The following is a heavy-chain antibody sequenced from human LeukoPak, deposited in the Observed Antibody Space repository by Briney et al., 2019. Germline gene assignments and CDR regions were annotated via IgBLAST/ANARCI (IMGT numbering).Heavy chain of an antibody. Sequence: GGSLRLSCAASGFTFSSYAMSWVRQAPGKGLEWGSAISGSGGSTYYADSVKGRFTISRDNSKNTLYLQMNSLRAEDTAVYYCAKRMGYCSSTSCYAAGLDYWGQGTLVTVSS. D-gene: IGHD2-2*01. J-gene: IGHJ4*02. CDR2: ISGSGGST. CDR3: AKRMGYCSSTSCYAAGLDY. CDR1: GFTFSSYA. V-gene: IGHV3-23*01.